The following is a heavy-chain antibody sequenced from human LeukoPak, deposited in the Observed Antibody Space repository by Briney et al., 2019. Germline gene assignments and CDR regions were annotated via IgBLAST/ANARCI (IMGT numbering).Heavy chain of an antibody. CDR1: GFTFSSYS. CDR3: ARDLFSSIAVSTYYGMDV. V-gene: IGHV3-21*01. CDR2: ISSSSSYI. D-gene: IGHD2-15*01. J-gene: IGHJ6*02. Sequence: GGSLRLSCAASGFTFSSYSMNWVRQAPGKGLEWVSSISSSSSYIYYADSVKGRFTISRDNAKNSLYLQVNSLRAEDTAVYYCARDLFSSIAVSTYYGMDVWGQGTTVTVSS.